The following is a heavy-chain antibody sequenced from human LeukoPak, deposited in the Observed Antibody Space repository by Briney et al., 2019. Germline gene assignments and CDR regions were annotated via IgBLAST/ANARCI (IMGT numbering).Heavy chain of an antibody. CDR2: IYYSGST. V-gene: IGHV4-59*01. CDR1: GGSISSYY. D-gene: IGHD6-19*01. Sequence: SETLSLTCTVSGGSISSYYWSWIRQPPGKGLEWIGYIYYSGSTNYNPSLKGRVTISVDTSKNQFSLKLSSVTAADTAVYYCARVGSSGWSQKYYFDYRGQGTLVTVSS. J-gene: IGHJ4*02. CDR3: ARVGSSGWSQKYYFDY.